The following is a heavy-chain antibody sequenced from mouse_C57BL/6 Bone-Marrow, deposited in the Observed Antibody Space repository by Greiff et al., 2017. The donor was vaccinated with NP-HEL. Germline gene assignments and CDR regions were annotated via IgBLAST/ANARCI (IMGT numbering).Heavy chain of an antibody. CDR3: TSDYGAWFAY. CDR1: GFNIKDDY. V-gene: IGHV14-4*01. J-gene: IGHJ3*01. Sequence: VQLQQSGAELVRPGASVKLSCTASGFNIKDDYMHWVKQRPEQGLEWIGWIDPENGDTEYASKFQGNATITADTSSNTAYLQLSSLTSEDTAVYYCTSDYGAWFAYWGQGTLVTVSA. D-gene: IGHD2-4*01. CDR2: IDPENGDT.